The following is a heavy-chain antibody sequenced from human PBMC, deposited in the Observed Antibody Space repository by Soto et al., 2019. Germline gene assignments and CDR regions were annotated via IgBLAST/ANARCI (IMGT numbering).Heavy chain of an antibody. J-gene: IGHJ4*02. CDR2: ISSTTNYI. Sequence: GGSLRLSCAASGFTFTRYSMNWVRQAPGKGLEWVSSISSTTNYIYYGDSMKGRFTISRDNAKNSLYLEMNSLRAEDTAVYYCARESEDLTSNFDYWCQGTLVTVSS. CDR1: GFTFTRYS. CDR3: ARESEDLTSNFDY. V-gene: IGHV3-21*06.